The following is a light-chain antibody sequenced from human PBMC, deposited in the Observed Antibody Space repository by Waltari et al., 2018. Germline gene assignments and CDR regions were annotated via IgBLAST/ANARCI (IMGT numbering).Light chain of an antibody. CDR1: SSYNL. CDR2: EDT. Sequence: QSALTQPASVSGSPGQPITISCTGTSSYNLVSWYQQYPGEAPKVVIFEDTKRPSGVSNRFSASKSGNTAYLTISGLQAGDEADYYCCSHTGSNTWVCGGGTKVTVL. V-gene: IGLV2-23*01. J-gene: IGLJ3*02. CDR3: CSHTGSNTWV.